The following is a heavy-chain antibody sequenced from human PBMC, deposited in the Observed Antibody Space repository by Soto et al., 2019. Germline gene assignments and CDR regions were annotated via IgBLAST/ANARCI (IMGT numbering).Heavy chain of an antibody. Sequence: QITLKESGPTLVKPTQTLTLTCTFSGFSLSTSGVGVGWIRQPPGKALEWLALIYWDDDKRYSPSLKSRLTITKDTSKNQVVLTMTNMDPMDTATYYCARRSVSGRYNCFDPWGQGTLVPVSS. CDR3: ARRSVSGRYNCFDP. J-gene: IGHJ5*02. V-gene: IGHV2-5*02. CDR1: GFSLSTSGVG. CDR2: IYWDDDK. D-gene: IGHD6-19*01.